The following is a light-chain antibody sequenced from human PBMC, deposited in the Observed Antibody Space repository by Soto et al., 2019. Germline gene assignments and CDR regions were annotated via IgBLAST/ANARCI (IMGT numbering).Light chain of an antibody. CDR2: DDN. Sequence: QSVLTQPPSASGTPGQRVTISCSGSSSNIGFNTVKWYQQLPGTAPKLLIYDDNKRPSGIPDRFSGSKSGTSATLGITGFQTGDEADYYCGSWDSSLSAYVFGTGTKVTVL. CDR1: SSNIGFNT. CDR3: GSWDSSLSAYV. V-gene: IGLV1-51*01. J-gene: IGLJ1*01.